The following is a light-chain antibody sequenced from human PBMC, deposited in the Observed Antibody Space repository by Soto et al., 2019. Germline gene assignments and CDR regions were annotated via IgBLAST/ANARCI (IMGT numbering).Light chain of an antibody. J-gene: IGKJ1*01. V-gene: IGKV3-15*01. CDR2: DAS. Sequence: EIVLTQSPDFLSVSPGERATLSCRASQSISRSLAWYQQKPGQAPRLLISDASTRATGIPARFSGSGSGTDFTLTISRLEPEDFAVYYCQQYNNWPWTFGQGTKVDIK. CDR3: QQYNNWPWT. CDR1: QSISRS.